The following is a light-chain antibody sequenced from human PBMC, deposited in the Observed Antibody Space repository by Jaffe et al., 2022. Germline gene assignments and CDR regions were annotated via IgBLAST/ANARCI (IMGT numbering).Light chain of an antibody. CDR1: SSDVGSNNL. J-gene: IGLJ1*01. Sequence: QSALTQPASMSGSPGQSITISCTGTSSDVGSNNLVSWYQQYPGKAPKLMIYDLSERPSGVSNRFSGSKSGNTASLTISGLQAEDEADYYCCSCAGSPPSYVFGTGTKVTVL. CDR3: CSCAGSPPSYV. V-gene: IGLV2-23*02. CDR2: DLS.